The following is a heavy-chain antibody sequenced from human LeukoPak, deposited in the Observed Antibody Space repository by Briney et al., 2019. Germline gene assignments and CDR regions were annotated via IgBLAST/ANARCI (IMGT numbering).Heavy chain of an antibody. CDR3: ASPGYCSGSVCYSGYLQH. CDR2: VYYGGDT. D-gene: IGHD2-15*01. V-gene: IGHV3-53*01. CDR1: GFTVSTNY. J-gene: IGHJ1*01. Sequence: GGSLRLSCAASGFTVSTNYMNWVRQAPGKGLEWVSVVYYGGDTHYADSVKGRFTISRDSSKNTLYLQMHSLRAEDTAVYYCASPGYCSGSVCYSGYLQHWGQGTLVTVST.